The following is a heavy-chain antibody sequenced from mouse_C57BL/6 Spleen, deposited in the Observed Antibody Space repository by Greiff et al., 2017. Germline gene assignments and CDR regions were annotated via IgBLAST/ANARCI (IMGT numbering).Heavy chain of an antibody. V-gene: IGHV1-69*01. J-gene: IGHJ2*01. Sequence: VQLQPPGAELVMPGASVKLSCKASGYTFTSYWMHWVKQRPGQGLEWIGEIDPSDSYTNYNQKFKGKSTLTVDKSSSTAYMQLSSLTSEDSAVYYCARYDYDRVFFDYWGQGTTLTVSS. D-gene: IGHD2-4*01. CDR3: ARYDYDRVFFDY. CDR1: GYTFTSYW. CDR2: IDPSDSYT.